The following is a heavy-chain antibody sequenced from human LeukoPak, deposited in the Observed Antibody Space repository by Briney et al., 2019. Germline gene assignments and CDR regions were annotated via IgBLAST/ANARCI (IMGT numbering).Heavy chain of an antibody. CDR3: ARHEGFYDDVEVPGWFDP. CDR1: GGSISSSSYY. J-gene: IGHJ5*02. CDR2: IYYSGST. D-gene: IGHD2-2*01. V-gene: IGHV4-39*01. Sequence: PSETLSLTCTVSGGSISSSSYYWGWIRQPPGKGLEWIGSIYYSGSTYYNPSLKSRVTISVDTSKNQFSLKLSSVTAADTAVYYCARHEGFYDDVEVPGWFDPWGQGTLVTVSS.